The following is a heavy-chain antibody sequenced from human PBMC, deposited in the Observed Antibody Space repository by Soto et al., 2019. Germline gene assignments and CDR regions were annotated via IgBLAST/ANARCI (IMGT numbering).Heavy chain of an antibody. J-gene: IGHJ4*02. CDR3: ARDGRRLTIVSDPYYFDY. Sequence: GGSLRLSCAASGFTFSSDAMHWVRQAPGKGLEWVAVISYDGSNKYYADSVKGRFTISRDNSKNTLYLQMNSLRAEDTAVYYCARDGRRLTIVSDPYYFDYWGQGTLVTVSS. CDR1: GFTFSSDA. CDR2: ISYDGSNK. V-gene: IGHV3-30-3*01. D-gene: IGHD3-16*02.